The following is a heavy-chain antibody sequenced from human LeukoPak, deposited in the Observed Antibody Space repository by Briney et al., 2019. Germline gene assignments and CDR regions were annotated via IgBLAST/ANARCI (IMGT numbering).Heavy chain of an antibody. CDR2: IYYSGST. V-gene: IGHV4-59*12. J-gene: IGHJ5*02. CDR1: GGSISSYY. Sequence: SETLSLTCTVSGGSISSYYWSWIRQPPGKGLEWIGYIYYSGSTNYNPSLKSRVTISVDTSKNQFSLKLSSVTAADTAVYYCASRANCTNGVCPDPWGQGTLVTVSS. D-gene: IGHD2-8*01. CDR3: ASRANCTNGVCPDP.